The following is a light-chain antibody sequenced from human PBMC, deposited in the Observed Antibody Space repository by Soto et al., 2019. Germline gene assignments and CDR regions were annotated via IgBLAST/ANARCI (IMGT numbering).Light chain of an antibody. V-gene: IGLV2-14*01. J-gene: IGLJ1*01. Sequence: QSALTQPASVSGSPGQSITISCTGTSSDLGGYNFVSWYQHHPGKAPKLMIYQVSNRPSGVSNRFSGSKSGNTASLTISGLQAEDEADYYCCSYTSSSPNVFGPGTK. CDR2: QVS. CDR1: SSDLGGYNF. CDR3: CSYTSSSPNV.